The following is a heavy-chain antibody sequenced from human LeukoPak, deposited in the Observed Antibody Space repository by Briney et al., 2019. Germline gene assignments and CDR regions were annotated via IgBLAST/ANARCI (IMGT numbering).Heavy chain of an antibody. Sequence: SVKVSCKASGGTFSSYAISWVQQAPGQGLEWMGRIIPIFSTANYAQKFQGRVTITTDESTSTAYMELSSLRSEDTAVYYCARVAVAGNYYYYYMDVWGKGTTVTVSS. CDR3: ARVAVAGNYYYYYMDV. CDR2: IIPIFSTA. CDR1: GGTFSSYA. J-gene: IGHJ6*03. D-gene: IGHD6-19*01. V-gene: IGHV1-69*05.